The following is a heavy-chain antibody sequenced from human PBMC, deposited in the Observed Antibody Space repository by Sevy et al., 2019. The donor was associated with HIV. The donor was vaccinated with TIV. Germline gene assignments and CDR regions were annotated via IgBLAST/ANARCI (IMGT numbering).Heavy chain of an antibody. J-gene: IGHJ6*02. CDR1: EFTFTNAW. CDR3: ARDHVKDGDLGDYYYYAMDV. CDR2: IKSKNDGGTT. Sequence: GGSLRLSCTASEFTFTNAWMSWVRQAPGKGLEWVGRIKSKNDGGTTDYAAPVKGRFTISRDDSKNTLYLQMNSLRAEDTAVYFCARDHVKDGDLGDYYYYAMDVWGQGTTVTVSS. V-gene: IGHV3-15*01. D-gene: IGHD4-17*01.